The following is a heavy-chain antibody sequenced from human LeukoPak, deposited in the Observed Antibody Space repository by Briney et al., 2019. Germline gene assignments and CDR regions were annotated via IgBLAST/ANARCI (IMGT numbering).Heavy chain of an antibody. CDR3: AKDISYYYDSSDAFDI. D-gene: IGHD3-22*01. CDR1: GFTFDDYA. Sequence: GGSLRLSCAASGFTFDDYAMHWVRQAPGKGLEWVSGISWNSGSIGYADSVKGRFTISRDNAKNSLYLQMNSLRAEDTALHYCAKDISYYYDSSDAFDIWGQGTMVTVSS. J-gene: IGHJ3*02. V-gene: IGHV3-9*01. CDR2: ISWNSGSI.